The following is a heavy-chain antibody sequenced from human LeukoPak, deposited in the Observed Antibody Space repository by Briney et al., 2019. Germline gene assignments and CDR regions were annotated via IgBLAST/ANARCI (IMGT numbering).Heavy chain of an antibody. CDR3: ARDRGYYASDF. J-gene: IGHJ4*02. D-gene: IGHD3-22*01. Sequence: PSETLSLTCTVSGGSISSDYWSWIRQPPGKGLEWIGYIYYSGSAYYNPSLKSRVTISVDTAKNQFSLRLSSVTAADTAVYYCARDRGYYASDFWGPGTLVTVSS. CDR1: GGSISSDY. V-gene: IGHV4-59*01. CDR2: IYYSGSA.